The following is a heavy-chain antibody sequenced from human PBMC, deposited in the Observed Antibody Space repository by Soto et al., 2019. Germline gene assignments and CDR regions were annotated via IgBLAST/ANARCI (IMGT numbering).Heavy chain of an antibody. CDR3: ARASMGIAYYYYGMDV. CDR2: INAGNGNT. D-gene: IGHD6-13*01. CDR1: GYTFTSYA. Sequence: ASVKVSCKASGYTFTSYAMHWVRQAPGQRLEWMGWINAGNGNTKYSQKFQGRVTITRDTSASTAYMELSSLRSEDTAVYYCARASMGIAYYYYGMDVWGQGTTVPVSS. J-gene: IGHJ6*02. V-gene: IGHV1-3*01.